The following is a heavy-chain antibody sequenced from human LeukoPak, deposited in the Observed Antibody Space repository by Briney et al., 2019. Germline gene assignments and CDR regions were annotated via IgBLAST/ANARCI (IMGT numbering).Heavy chain of an antibody. Sequence: GGSLRRSCAASGFPFRMAWVRQAPGKGLEWVATITLDGSDSYYVDSVKGRFTVSRDNAKNSLYLQMNSLRAEDTAVFYCTTENWYVFENWGQGSLVTVSS. D-gene: IGHD1-1*01. CDR1: GFPFR. CDR2: ITLDGSDS. CDR3: TTENWYVFEN. V-gene: IGHV3-7*04. J-gene: IGHJ4*02.